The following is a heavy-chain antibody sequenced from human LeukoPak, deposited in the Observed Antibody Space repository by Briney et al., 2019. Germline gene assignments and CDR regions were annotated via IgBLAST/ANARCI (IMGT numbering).Heavy chain of an antibody. J-gene: IGHJ5*01. CDR3: ARNHGGWFDS. D-gene: IGHD4-23*01. V-gene: IGHV4-59*01. CDR1: GGSISSYY. Sequence: SETLSLTCTVSGGSISSYYWSWIRQPPGRGLEWIGYIYYSGSTKYNPSLKSRVTISVDTSKNQFTLKLSSVTAADTAVYYCARNHGGWFDSWGQGTLVTVSS. CDR2: IYYSGST.